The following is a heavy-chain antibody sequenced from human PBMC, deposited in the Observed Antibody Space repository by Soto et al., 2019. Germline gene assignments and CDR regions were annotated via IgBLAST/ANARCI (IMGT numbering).Heavy chain of an antibody. CDR2: IYYSGST. D-gene: IGHD3-16*02. CDR3: ARGGGSYDYIWGSYRYDY. V-gene: IGHV4-59*01. J-gene: IGHJ4*02. Sequence: PSETLSLTCTVSGGSISSYYWSWIRQPPGKGLEWIGYIYYSGSTNYNPSLKSRVTISVDTSKNQFSLKLSSVTAADMAVYYCARGGGSYDYIWGSYRYDYWGQGTLVTVSS. CDR1: GGSISSYY.